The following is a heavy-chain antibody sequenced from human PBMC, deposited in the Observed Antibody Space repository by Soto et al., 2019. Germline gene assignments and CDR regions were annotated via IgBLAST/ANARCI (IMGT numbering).Heavy chain of an antibody. CDR2: IYYSGST. V-gene: IGHV4-59*01. CDR3: ARASIEYSSSYYFDY. D-gene: IGHD6-6*01. J-gene: IGHJ4*02. CDR1: GGSISSYY. Sequence: QVQLQESGPGLVKPSETLSLTCTVSGGSISSYYWSWIRQPPGKGLEWIGYIYYSGSTNYNPSLKSRVTISVDTSKNQFSLKLSSVTAADTAVYYCARASIEYSSSYYFDYWGQGTLVTVSS.